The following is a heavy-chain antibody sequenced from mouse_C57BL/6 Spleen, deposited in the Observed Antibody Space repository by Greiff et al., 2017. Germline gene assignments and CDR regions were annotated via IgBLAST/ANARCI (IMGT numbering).Heavy chain of an antibody. CDR2: INPNNGGT. J-gene: IGHJ4*01. CDR1: GYTFTDYN. Sequence: VQLQQSGPELVRPGASVKIPCKASGYTFTDYNMDWVKQSHGKSLEWVGDINPNNGGTIYNQKFKGKATLTVDKSSSTAYMELRSLTSEDTAVDCCAREYYGSSIMDYWGQVTSVTVSS. CDR3: AREYYGSSIMDY. V-gene: IGHV1-18*01. D-gene: IGHD1-1*01.